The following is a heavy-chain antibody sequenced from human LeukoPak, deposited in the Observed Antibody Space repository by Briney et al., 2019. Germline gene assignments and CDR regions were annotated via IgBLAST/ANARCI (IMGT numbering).Heavy chain of an antibody. CDR3: ARSEGTMNVWAFDI. D-gene: IGHD3-22*01. CDR2: IYYSGST. J-gene: IGHJ3*02. Sequence: SETQSLTCTVSGGSISSYYWSWIRQPPGKGLEWIGYIYYSGSTNYNPSLKSRVTISVDTSKNQFSLKLSSVTAADTAVYYCARSEGTMNVWAFDIWGQGTMVTVSS. CDR1: GGSISSYY. V-gene: IGHV4-59*12.